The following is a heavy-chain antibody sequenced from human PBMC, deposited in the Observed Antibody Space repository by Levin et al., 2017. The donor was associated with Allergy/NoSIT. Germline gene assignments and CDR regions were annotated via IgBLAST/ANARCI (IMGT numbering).Heavy chain of an antibody. D-gene: IGHD5-18*01. Sequence: GESLKISCAASGFTFSSYSMNWVRQAPGKGLEWVSSISSSSSYIYYADSVKGRFTISRDNAKNSLYLQMNSLRAEDTAVYYCARTNAGDTAMVYYYYGMDVWGQGTTVTVSS. V-gene: IGHV3-21*01. CDR1: GFTFSSYS. CDR2: ISSSSSYI. CDR3: ARTNAGDTAMVYYYYGMDV. J-gene: IGHJ6*02.